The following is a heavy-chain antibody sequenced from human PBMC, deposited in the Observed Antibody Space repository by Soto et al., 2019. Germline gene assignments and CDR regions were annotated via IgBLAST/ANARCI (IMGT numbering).Heavy chain of an antibody. J-gene: IGHJ6*02. Sequence: PGGSLRLSCAASGFTFSSYEMNWVRQAQGKGLEWLSYISSSGSTLYYADSVKGRFTISRENAKNALYLHVNSLRAEDTAVYYCVRDRGSWNYYYGLDVWGQGTTVTVSS. D-gene: IGHD3-10*01. CDR1: GFTFSSYE. CDR3: VRDRGSWNYYYGLDV. V-gene: IGHV3-48*03. CDR2: ISSSGSTL.